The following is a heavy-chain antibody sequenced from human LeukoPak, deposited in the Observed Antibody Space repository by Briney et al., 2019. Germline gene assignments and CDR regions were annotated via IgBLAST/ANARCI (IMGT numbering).Heavy chain of an antibody. D-gene: IGHD3-3*01. CDR3: AKDQAIFGVVIIPGY. V-gene: IGHV3-23*01. Sequence: PGGSLRLSCAASGFTFSSYAMSWVRQAPGKGLEWVSAISGRGGSTYYADSVKGRFTISRDNSKNTLYLQMNSLRAEDTAVYYCAKDQAIFGVVIIPGYWGQGTLVTVSS. CDR1: GFTFSSYA. CDR2: ISGRGGST. J-gene: IGHJ4*02.